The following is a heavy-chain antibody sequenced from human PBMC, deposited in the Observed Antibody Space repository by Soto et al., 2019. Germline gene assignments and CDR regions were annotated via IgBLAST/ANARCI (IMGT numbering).Heavy chain of an antibody. CDR1: GGYISSGDSW. CDR2: IYYDGTT. CDR3: AREGAASHSFYYGTDV. J-gene: IGHJ6*02. Sequence: SETLSLTCTVSGGYISSGDSWWSWIRQSPGTGLEWIGYIYYDGTTYYNPSLESRVTISVDTSKNQFSLKVNSVTAADTAVYYCAREGAASHSFYYGTDVWGQGTTVTGSS. V-gene: IGHV4-30-4*01. D-gene: IGHD3-16*01.